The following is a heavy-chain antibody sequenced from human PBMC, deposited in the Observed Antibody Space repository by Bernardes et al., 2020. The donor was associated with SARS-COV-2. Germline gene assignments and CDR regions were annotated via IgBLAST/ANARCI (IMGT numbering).Heavy chain of an antibody. Sequence: GESLKISCKGSGYSFTNYWIGWVRQMPGKGLEWMGIIWPGDSDTRYNPSFQGQVTISADKSITTASLQWSSLKASDTGIYYCARALRRDGYLDYFDYWGQGTLVTVSS. J-gene: IGHJ4*02. CDR2: IWPGDSDT. CDR1: GYSFTNYW. V-gene: IGHV5-51*01. D-gene: IGHD5-12*01. CDR3: ARALRRDGYLDYFDY.